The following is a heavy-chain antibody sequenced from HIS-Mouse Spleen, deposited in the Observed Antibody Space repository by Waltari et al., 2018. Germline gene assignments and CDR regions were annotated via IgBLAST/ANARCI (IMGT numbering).Heavy chain of an antibody. V-gene: IGHV4-39*07. CDR2: IYYRGST. J-gene: IGHJ2*01. Sequence: QLQLQESGPGLVKPSETLSLTCTVSGCSISSSSYYWGWIRQPPGKGLEWLGSIYYRGSTYYNPSLKSRVTISLDTSKNQFSLKLSSVTAADTAVYYCAREIPYSSSWYDWYFDLWGRGTLVTVSS. D-gene: IGHD6-13*01. CDR1: GCSISSSSYY. CDR3: AREIPYSSSWYDWYFDL.